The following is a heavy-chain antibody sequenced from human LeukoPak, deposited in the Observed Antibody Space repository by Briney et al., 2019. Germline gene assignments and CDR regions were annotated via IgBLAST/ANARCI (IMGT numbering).Heavy chain of an antibody. J-gene: IGHJ4*02. CDR2: IYSGGST. Sequence: PGGSLRLSCAASGFTVSSNYMSWVRQAPGKGLEWVSVIYSGGSTYYADSVKGRFTISRDNSKNTLYLQMNSLRAEDTAVYYCALLWFGELPDFDYWGQGTLVTVSS. CDR3: ALLWFGELPDFDY. V-gene: IGHV3-66*01. D-gene: IGHD3-10*01. CDR1: GFTVSSNY.